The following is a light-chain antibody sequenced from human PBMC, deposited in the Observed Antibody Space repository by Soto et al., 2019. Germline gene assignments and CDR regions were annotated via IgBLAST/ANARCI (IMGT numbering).Light chain of an antibody. Sequence: EIVWTQSPGTLSLSPGERATLSCRASQSVSSYLAWYQQKPGQAPRLLIYDASNRATGIPARFSGSGSGTDFTLTISSLEPEDFAVYYCQQRSNWPTFGQGTRLEIK. CDR2: DAS. J-gene: IGKJ5*01. CDR3: QQRSNWPT. V-gene: IGKV3-11*01. CDR1: QSVSSY.